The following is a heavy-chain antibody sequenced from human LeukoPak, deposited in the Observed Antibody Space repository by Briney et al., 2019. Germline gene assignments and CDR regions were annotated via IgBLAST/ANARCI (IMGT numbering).Heavy chain of an antibody. V-gene: IGHV3-23*01. Sequence: GGSLRLSRAASGFTFSSYAMSWVRQAPGKGLEWVTAISGSGGSTYYADSVKGRFTISRDNSKNTLYLQMNSLRAEDTAVYYCAKATQLGYCSSTSCSNFDYWGQGTLVTVSS. CDR3: AKATQLGYCSSTSCSNFDY. CDR2: ISGSGGST. J-gene: IGHJ4*02. D-gene: IGHD2-2*01. CDR1: GFTFSSYA.